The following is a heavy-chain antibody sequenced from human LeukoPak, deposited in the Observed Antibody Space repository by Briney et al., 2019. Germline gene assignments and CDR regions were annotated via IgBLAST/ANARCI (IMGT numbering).Heavy chain of an antibody. D-gene: IGHD3-22*01. CDR1: GFTFSSYW. Sequence: PGGSLRLSCAASGFTFSSYWMNWVRQAPGKGLEWVANIKQDGSEKYYVDSVKGRFTISRDNAKNSLYLQMNSLRAEDTAVYYCARDKSVYYDTSGSRFDYWGQGTLVTVSS. CDR3: ARDKSVYYDTSGSRFDY. CDR2: IKQDGSEK. J-gene: IGHJ4*02. V-gene: IGHV3-7*01.